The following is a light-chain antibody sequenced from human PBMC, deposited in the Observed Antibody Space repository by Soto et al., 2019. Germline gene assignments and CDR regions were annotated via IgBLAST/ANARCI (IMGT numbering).Light chain of an antibody. V-gene: IGKV3-15*01. CDR3: QQYNNWAPYT. CDR1: QSVSNN. Sequence: EIVMTQSPATLSVSPGERATLSCRASQSVSNNLAWYQQKPGQAPRLLIYGASTRATGIPARFSGSGSGTEFTLTISSLQSEDFEDYYCQQYNNWAPYTFGQGTKMEIK. CDR2: GAS. J-gene: IGKJ2*01.